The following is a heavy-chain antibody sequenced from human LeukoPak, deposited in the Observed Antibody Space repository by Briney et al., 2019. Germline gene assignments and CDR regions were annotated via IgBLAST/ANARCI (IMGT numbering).Heavy chain of an antibody. D-gene: IGHD4-17*01. V-gene: IGHV3-30*04. Sequence: PGGSLRLSCAASGFTFSSYAMHWVRQAPGKGLEWVAVISYDGSNKYYADSVKGRFTISRDNSKNTLYLQMNSLRAEDTAVYYCAKDRGMGYGDYWVSWGQGTLATVSS. J-gene: IGHJ4*02. CDR2: ISYDGSNK. CDR1: GFTFSSYA. CDR3: AKDRGMGYGDYWVS.